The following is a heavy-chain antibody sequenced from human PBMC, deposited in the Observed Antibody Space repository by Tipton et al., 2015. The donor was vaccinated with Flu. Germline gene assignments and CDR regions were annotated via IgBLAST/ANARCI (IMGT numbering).Heavy chain of an antibody. Sequence: TLSLTCTVSGASISSGSYYWAWIRQPPGKGLEWVGSVYYSGATYYNPSLKSRVTISVDTPKNQFSLKVSSVTAAATAVYYCARVLVVAATPFDYWGQGILVIVSS. CDR2: VYYSGAT. D-gene: IGHD2-15*01. J-gene: IGHJ4*02. V-gene: IGHV4-39*07. CDR3: ARVLVVAATPFDY. CDR1: GASISSGSYY.